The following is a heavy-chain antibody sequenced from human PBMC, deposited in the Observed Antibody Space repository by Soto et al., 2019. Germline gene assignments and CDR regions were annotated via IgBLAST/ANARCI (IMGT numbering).Heavy chain of an antibody. Sequence: PGGSLRLSCAVSGFTVSDIYMSWVRQAPEKGLEWVSVIYRSGSAFYADSVRGRFTISRDNSKNTLYLQMNSLRAEDTAVYYCARDRVESGYPEYFQHWGQGTLVTVSS. CDR1: GFTVSDIY. J-gene: IGHJ1*01. D-gene: IGHD3-22*01. CDR3: ARDRVESGYPEYFQH. CDR2: IYRSGSA. V-gene: IGHV3-53*01.